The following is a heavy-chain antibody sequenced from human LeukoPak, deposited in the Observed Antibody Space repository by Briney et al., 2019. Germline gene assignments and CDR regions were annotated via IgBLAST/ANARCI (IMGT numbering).Heavy chain of an antibody. CDR1: GFTFSDYN. CDR3: ARDVDCSGGSCYSGWFDP. Sequence: GGSLRLSCAASGFTFSDYNMRWIRQAPGKGLEWVSSISRSGSTKYYADSVKGRFTISRDNAKNSLYLQMNSLRAEDTAVYYCARDVDCSGGSCYSGWFDPWGQGTLVTVSS. V-gene: IGHV3-11*04. J-gene: IGHJ5*02. CDR2: ISRSGSTK. D-gene: IGHD2-15*01.